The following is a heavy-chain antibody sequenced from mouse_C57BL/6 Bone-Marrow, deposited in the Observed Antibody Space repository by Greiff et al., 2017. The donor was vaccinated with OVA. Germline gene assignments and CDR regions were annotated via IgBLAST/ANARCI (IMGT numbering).Heavy chain of an antibody. CDR1: GYTFTSYD. J-gene: IGHJ1*03. CDR3: ARRYGSSYVYWYFDV. CDR2: IYPRDGST. V-gene: IGHV1-85*01. Sequence: VQVVESGPELVKPGASVKLSCKASGYTFTSYDINWVKQRPGQGLEWIGWIYPRDGSTKYNEKFKGKATLTVDTSSSTAYMELHSLTSEDSAVYFCARRYGSSYVYWYFDVWGTGTTFTVSS. D-gene: IGHD1-1*01.